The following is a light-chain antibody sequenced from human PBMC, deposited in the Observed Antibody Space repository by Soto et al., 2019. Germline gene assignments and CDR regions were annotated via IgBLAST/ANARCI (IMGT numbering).Light chain of an antibody. CDR2: DAS. Sequence: IGLKQSPGTLSLSPGERATLSCRASQSVSSYLAWYQQKPGQAPRLLIYDASNRAAGIPARFSGSGSGTDFTLTISSLEPEDFAIYYCQQRQYWPPIPFGQGTRLEIK. CDR1: QSVSSY. V-gene: IGKV3-11*01. J-gene: IGKJ5*01. CDR3: QQRQYWPPIP.